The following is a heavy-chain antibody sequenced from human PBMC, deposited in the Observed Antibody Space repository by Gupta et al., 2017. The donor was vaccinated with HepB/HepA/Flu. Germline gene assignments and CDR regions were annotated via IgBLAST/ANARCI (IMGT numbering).Heavy chain of an antibody. D-gene: IGHD1-26*01. J-gene: IGHJ4*02. V-gene: IGHV3-23*01. CDR1: GFTFSSYA. CDR2: ISGSGGST. Sequence: LESGGGLVQPGGSLSLSCAASGFTFSSYAMSWVRQAPGKGLAWVSAISGSGGSTYYADSVKGRFTISRDNSKNTLYLQMNSLRAEDTAVYYCAKDRRGLIVGATNYWGQGTLVTVSS. CDR3: AKDRRGLIVGATNY.